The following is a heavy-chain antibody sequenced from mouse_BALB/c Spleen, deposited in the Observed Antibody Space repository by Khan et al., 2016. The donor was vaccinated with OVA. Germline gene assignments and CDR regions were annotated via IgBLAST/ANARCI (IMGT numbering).Heavy chain of an antibody. CDR1: GYTFRNNG. Sequence: QIQLVQSGPELKKPGETVKISCKASGYTFRNNGMNWVKQTPGKGLKWMGWINTYTGEPTYADDFKGRFAFSLETSANTAYLQINNLKNEDTATYCGARVWYNGTMDSWGQGTSVTVSS. CDR3: ARVWYNGTMDS. J-gene: IGHJ4*01. D-gene: IGHD1-1*02. V-gene: IGHV9-3-1*01. CDR2: INTYTGEP.